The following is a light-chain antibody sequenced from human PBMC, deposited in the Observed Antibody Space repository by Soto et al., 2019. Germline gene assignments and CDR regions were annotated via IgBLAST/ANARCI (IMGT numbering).Light chain of an antibody. CDR2: LNSDGSH. CDR3: QTWGTGILV. V-gene: IGLV4-69*01. Sequence: QPVLTQSPSASASLGASVKLTCTLSSGHSSYAIAWHQQQPQKGPRYLMNLNSDGSHSKGDGIPDRFSGSSSGAERYLTISSLQSEDEADYYCQTWGTGILVFGGGTNLTVL. CDR1: SGHSSYA. J-gene: IGLJ3*02.